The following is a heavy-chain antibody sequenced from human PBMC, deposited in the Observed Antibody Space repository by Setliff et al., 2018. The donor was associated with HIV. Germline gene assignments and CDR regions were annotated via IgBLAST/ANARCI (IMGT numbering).Heavy chain of an antibody. D-gene: IGHD3-16*01. Sequence: GGSLRLSCAASGFTYSGYGMSWGRQTAGKGLEWVATIKQDAIERSYLDSVKGRFTISRDNSKNSLFLQMNSLRADDTAVYYCTKGGAHDRRKFIDYWAQGTPVTVSS. CDR3: TKGGAHDRRKFIDY. V-gene: IGHV3-7*03. CDR2: IKQDAIER. J-gene: IGHJ4*02. CDR1: GFTYSGYG.